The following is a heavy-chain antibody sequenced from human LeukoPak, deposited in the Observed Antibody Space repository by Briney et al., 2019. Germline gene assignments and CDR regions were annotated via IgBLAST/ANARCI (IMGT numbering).Heavy chain of an antibody. CDR3: AKEIRPNDY. CDR2: ISISGDKT. J-gene: IGHJ4*02. V-gene: IGHV3-23*01. Sequence: GGSLRLSCAASGFNFRSHAMTWVRQAPGKGLEWVSAISISGDKTYYTDSVKGRFTISRDNSKNTVYLQMNSLRPDDTAVYYCAKEIRPNDYWGQGTLVTVSS. CDR1: GFNFRSHA. D-gene: IGHD4-17*01.